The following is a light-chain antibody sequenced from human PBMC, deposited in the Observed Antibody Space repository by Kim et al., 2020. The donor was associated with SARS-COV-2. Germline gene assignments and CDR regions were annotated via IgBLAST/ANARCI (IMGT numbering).Light chain of an antibody. V-gene: IGLV1-40*01. Sequence: GQVVTTSYAGNNTNGGANAVHWYQQLPGTAPKLLIHANTHRPSGVPDRFSGSKSHTSASLAITGLQADDEAIYYCASCDSSLSAWVFGGGTQVTVL. CDR2: ANT. CDR1: NTNGGANA. CDR3: ASCDSSLSAWV. J-gene: IGLJ3*02.